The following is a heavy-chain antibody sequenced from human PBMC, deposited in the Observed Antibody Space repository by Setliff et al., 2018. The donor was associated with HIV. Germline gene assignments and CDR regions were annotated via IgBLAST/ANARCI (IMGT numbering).Heavy chain of an antibody. CDR2: IYTSGST. CDR1: GGSINSGGYS. Sequence: SETLSLTCAVSGGSINSGGYSWSWIRQPPGKGLEWIGYIYTSGSTNYNPSLKSRVTISVDTSKNQFSLKLSSVTAADTAVYYCASVGGYFDYWGQGRLVTVSS. V-gene: IGHV4-30-2*01. CDR3: ASVGGYFDY. J-gene: IGHJ4*02. D-gene: IGHD2-15*01.